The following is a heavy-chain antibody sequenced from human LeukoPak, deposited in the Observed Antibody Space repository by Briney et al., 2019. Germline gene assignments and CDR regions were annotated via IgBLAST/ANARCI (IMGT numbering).Heavy chain of an antibody. J-gene: IGHJ6*03. CDR2: IIPIFGTA. CDR1: GGTFSSYA. D-gene: IGHD2-2*01. CDR3: ARGPKQYQLPSYYYMDV. Sequence: ASVKVSCKASGGTFSSYAISWVRQAPGQGLEWMGVIIPIFGTANYAQKFQGRVTITTDESTSTAYMELSSLRSEDTAVYYCARGPKQYQLPSYYYMDVWGKGTTVTVSS. V-gene: IGHV1-69*05.